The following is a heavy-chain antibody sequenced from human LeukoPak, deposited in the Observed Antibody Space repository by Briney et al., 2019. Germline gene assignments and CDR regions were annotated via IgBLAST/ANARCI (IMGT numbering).Heavy chain of an antibody. Sequence: PSETLSLTCAVYGGSFSGYYWSWIRQPPGKGLEWIGYIYYSGSTNYNPSLKSRVTISVDTSKNQFSLKLSSVTAADTAVYYCARGNGVYGYWGQGTLVTVSS. D-gene: IGHD2-8*01. CDR1: GGSFSGYY. V-gene: IGHV4-59*01. CDR2: IYYSGST. CDR3: ARGNGVYGY. J-gene: IGHJ4*02.